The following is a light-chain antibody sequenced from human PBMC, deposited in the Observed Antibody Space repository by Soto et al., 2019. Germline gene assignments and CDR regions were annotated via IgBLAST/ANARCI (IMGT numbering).Light chain of an antibody. Sequence: EIVLTQSPGSLSLSPEERATLSCRASQSVSSYLAWYQQKPGQAPRLLISGASSRATGFPDRFSGSGSGTDFSLTISRLEPEDSAVYYCQQYSSPPRTFGQGTKVEIK. CDR1: QSVSSY. V-gene: IGKV3-20*01. CDR2: GAS. CDR3: QQYSSPPRT. J-gene: IGKJ1*01.